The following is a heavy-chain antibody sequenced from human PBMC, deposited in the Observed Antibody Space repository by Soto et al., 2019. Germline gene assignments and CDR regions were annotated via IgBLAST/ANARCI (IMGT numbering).Heavy chain of an antibody. D-gene: IGHD4-17*01. CDR3: TRVGGYYGDYPHFDY. V-gene: IGHV4-59*01. J-gene: IGHJ4*02. Sequence: PSETLSLTCSVSGSSIRPYYWSWIRQPPGKGLEWIGNIYYSGSTNYNPSLKSRVIMSVASSKNQVSLRLNSVTAADTAVYYCTRVGGYYGDYPHFDYWGQGALVTVSS. CDR2: IYYSGST. CDR1: GSSIRPYY.